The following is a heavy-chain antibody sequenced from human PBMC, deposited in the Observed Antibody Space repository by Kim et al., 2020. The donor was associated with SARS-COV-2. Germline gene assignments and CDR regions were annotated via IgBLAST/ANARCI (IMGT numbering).Heavy chain of an antibody. V-gene: IGHV3-53*01. CDR2: VYSGGDT. CDR1: GLTVSSNF. J-gene: IGHJ3*02. Sequence: GGSLRLSCAASGLTVSSNFMSWVRQAPGKGLEWVSIVYSGGDTFYTDSVKGRFTISRDNSKNTLHLQMNSLRAEDTVVYFCTRGRLLDTFGWPRGAFDI. CDR3: TRGRLLDTFGWPRGAFDI. D-gene: IGHD2-15*01.